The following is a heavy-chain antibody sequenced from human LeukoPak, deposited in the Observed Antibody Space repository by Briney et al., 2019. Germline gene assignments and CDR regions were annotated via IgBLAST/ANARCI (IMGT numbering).Heavy chain of an antibody. CDR1: GFIFDNYG. CDR2: INWNGAGT. CDR3: ARVTAYYDSSGYFDS. V-gene: IGHV3-20*04. J-gene: IGHJ4*02. Sequence: PGGSLRLSRAATGFIFDNYGMSWVRQAPGKGLEWVSGINWNGAGTGYADSVKGRFTISRDKAKNSLYLQMNSLRAEDTALYYCARVTAYYDSSGYFDSWGQGALVTVSS. D-gene: IGHD3-22*01.